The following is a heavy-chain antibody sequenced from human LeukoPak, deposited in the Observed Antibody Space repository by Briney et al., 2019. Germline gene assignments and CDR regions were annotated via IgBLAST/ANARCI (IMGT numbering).Heavy chain of an antibody. V-gene: IGHV3-11*04. CDR3: VRSYHPGGCFDP. Sequence: GGSLRLSCAASGFIFNDYFMGWLRQTPGKGMEWVSYITNNGRKTYYADSMKGRFTISRDNAKNSLYLQMNSLTAEDTAVHYCVRSYHPGGCFDPWGQGTLVTVSS. D-gene: IGHD2-21*01. CDR2: ITNNGRKT. CDR1: GFIFNDYF. J-gene: IGHJ5*02.